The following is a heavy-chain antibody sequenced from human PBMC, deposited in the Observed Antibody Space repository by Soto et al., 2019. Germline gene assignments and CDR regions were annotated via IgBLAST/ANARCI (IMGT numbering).Heavy chain of an antibody. CDR3: AKDFHRAPGSLEWFLDY. CDR1: GFTFSSYG. V-gene: IGHV3-30*18. D-gene: IGHD3-3*01. CDR2: MSYDGSNK. Sequence: GGSLRLSCAASGFTFSSYGMHWVRQAPGKGLEWVAVMSYDGSNKYYADSVKGRFTISRDNSKNTLYLQMNSLRGEDTAVYYCAKDFHRAPGSLEWFLDYWVHGTLVTV. J-gene: IGHJ4*01.